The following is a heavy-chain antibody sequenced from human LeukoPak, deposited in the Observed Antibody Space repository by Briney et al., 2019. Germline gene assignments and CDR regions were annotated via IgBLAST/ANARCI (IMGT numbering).Heavy chain of an antibody. D-gene: IGHD6-13*01. J-gene: IGHJ5*02. Sequence: KPSETLSLTCAVYGGSFSGYYWSCIRQPPGKGLEWIGEINHSGSTNYNPSLKSRVTISVDTSKNQFSLKLSSVTAADTAVYYCARGRLYSSSWYQRNWFDPWGQGTLVTVSS. CDR3: ARGRLYSSSWYQRNWFDP. CDR1: GGSFSGYY. V-gene: IGHV4-34*01. CDR2: INHSGST.